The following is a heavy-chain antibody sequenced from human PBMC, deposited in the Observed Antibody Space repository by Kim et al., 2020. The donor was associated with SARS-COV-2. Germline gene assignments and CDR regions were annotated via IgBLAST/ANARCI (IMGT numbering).Heavy chain of an antibody. J-gene: IGHJ4*02. D-gene: IGHD3-3*01. CDR3: ARTLLGSGYYWGHLDY. V-gene: IGHV1-2*02. Sequence: ASVKVSCKASGYTFTGYYMHWVRQAPGQGLEWMGWINPNSGGTNYAQKFQGRVTMTRDTSISTAYMELSRLRSDDTAVYYCARTLLGSGYYWGHLDYWGQGTLVTASS. CDR2: INPNSGGT. CDR1: GYTFTGYY.